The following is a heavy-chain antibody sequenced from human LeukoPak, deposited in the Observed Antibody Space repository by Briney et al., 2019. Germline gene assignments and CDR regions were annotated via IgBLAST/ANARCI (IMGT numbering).Heavy chain of an antibody. CDR1: GGSISSGSYY. Sequence: SQTLSLTCTVSGGSISSGSYYWSWIRQPAGKGLEWIGRIYTSGSTDYNPSLKSRVTISVDTSKNQFSLKLSSVTAADTAVYYCARTPYYYYYYMDVWGKGTTVTVSS. CDR2: IYTSGST. J-gene: IGHJ6*03. CDR3: ARTPYYYYYYMDV. V-gene: IGHV4-61*02.